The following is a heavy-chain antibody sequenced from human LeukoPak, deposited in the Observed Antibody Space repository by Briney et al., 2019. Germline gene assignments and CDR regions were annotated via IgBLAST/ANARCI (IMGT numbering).Heavy chain of an antibody. CDR3: ARTVVVPAAIPYAFDI. V-gene: IGHV4-59*08. J-gene: IGHJ3*02. CDR2: IYYSGST. D-gene: IGHD2-2*01. Sequence: PSETLSLTCTVSGGSISSYYWRWIRQPPGKGLEWIGYIYYSGSTNYNPSLKSRVTISVDTSKNQFSLKLSSVTAADTAVYYCARTVVVPAAIPYAFDIWGQGTMVTVSS. CDR1: GGSISSYY.